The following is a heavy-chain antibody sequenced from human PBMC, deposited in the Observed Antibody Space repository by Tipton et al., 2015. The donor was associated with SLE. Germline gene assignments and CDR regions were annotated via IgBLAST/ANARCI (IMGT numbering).Heavy chain of an antibody. D-gene: IGHD3-10*01. V-gene: IGHV4-34*01. J-gene: IGHJ4*02. CDR2: INYSGST. Sequence: TLSLTCAVYGGSFSGYYWSWIRQPPGKGLEWIGEINYSGSTNYNPSLKSRVTISVDTSKNQFSLKLSSVTAADTAVYYCARGQGYQWYYGSGSYIDYWGQGTLVTVSS. CDR1: GGSFSGYY. CDR3: ARGQGYQWYYGSGSYIDY.